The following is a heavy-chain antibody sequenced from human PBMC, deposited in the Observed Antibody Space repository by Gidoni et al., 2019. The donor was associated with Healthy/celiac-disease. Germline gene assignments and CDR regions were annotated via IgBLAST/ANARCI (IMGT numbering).Heavy chain of an antibody. Sequence: QVQLVQSGAEVKKPGASVKVSCKASGYTFTSYDINWVRQATGQGLEWMGWMNPNSGNTGYAQKFQGRVTMTRNTSISTAYMELSSLRSEDTAVYYCARVYYDSSGYYPYFDYWGQGTLVTVSS. CDR1: GYTFTSYD. J-gene: IGHJ4*02. V-gene: IGHV1-8*01. D-gene: IGHD3-22*01. CDR3: ARVYYDSSGYYPYFDY. CDR2: MNPNSGNT.